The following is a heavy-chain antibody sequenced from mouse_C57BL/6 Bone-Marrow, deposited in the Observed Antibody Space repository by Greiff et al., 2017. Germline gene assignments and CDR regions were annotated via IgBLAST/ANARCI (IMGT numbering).Heavy chain of an antibody. V-gene: IGHV1-55*01. D-gene: IGHD2-4*01. J-gene: IGHJ3*01. Sequence: VKLQESGAELVKPGASVKLSCRASGYTFTSYWITWVKQRPGQGLEWIGDIYPGSGSTNYNEKFKSKATLTVDTSSSTAYMQLSSLTSEDSAVYYCAREDDYGGFAYWGQGTLVTVSA. CDR3: AREDDYGGFAY. CDR1: GYTFTSYW. CDR2: IYPGSGST.